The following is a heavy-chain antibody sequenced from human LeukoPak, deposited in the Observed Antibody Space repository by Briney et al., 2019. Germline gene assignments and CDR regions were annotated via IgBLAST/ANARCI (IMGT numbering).Heavy chain of an antibody. CDR1: GYSISSCYY. CDR3: ALGYCSSTSCYENFDY. CDR2: IYHSGST. D-gene: IGHD2-2*01. V-gene: IGHV4-38-2*01. J-gene: IGHJ4*02. Sequence: SETLSLTCAVSGYSISSCYYWGWIRQPPGKGLEWIGSIYHSGSTYYNPSLKSRVTISVDTSKNQFSLKLSSVTAADTAVYYCALGYCSSTSCYENFDYWGQGTLVTVSS.